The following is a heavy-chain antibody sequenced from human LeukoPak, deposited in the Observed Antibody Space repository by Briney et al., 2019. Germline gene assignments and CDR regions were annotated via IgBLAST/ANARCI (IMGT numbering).Heavy chain of an antibody. V-gene: IGHV3-7*01. J-gene: IGHJ4*02. CDR1: GFTFSSYW. D-gene: IGHD5/OR15-5a*01. CDR2: INQDGSVR. CDR3: ARDPGSSAFDS. Sequence: GGSLRLSCAASGFTFSSYWMSWVRQTPEKGLEFVANINQDGSVRNYVDSVKGRFTISRDNAEKSLHLQMNSLRADDTAVYYCARDPGSSAFDSWGQGTLVTVSS.